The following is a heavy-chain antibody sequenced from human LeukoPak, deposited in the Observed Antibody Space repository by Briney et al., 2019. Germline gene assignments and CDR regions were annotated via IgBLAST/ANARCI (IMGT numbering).Heavy chain of an antibody. Sequence: SETLSLTCTVSGGSISSYYWSWIRQPPGKGLEWIGYIYYSGSTNYSPSLKSRVTISVDTSKNQFSLKLSSVTAADTAVYYCARIHGATTDYWGQGTLVTVSS. CDR3: ARIHGATTDY. J-gene: IGHJ4*02. D-gene: IGHD1-1*01. V-gene: IGHV4-59*01. CDR2: IYYSGST. CDR1: GGSISSYY.